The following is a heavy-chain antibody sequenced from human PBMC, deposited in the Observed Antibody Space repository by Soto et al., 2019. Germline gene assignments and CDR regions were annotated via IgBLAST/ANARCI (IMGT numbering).Heavy chain of an antibody. CDR3: ATSSGALAASFPYYFDY. D-gene: IGHD6-19*01. CDR2: ITSGSSTI. J-gene: IGHJ4*01. V-gene: IGHV3-11*01. Sequence: PGGSLRLSCAAAGFRFSDHDMTWIRKAPGKGLEWVSYITSGSSTIYYAHAAKGRFTISGDNAKNSLYLQMYSLRAEDTAVYYCATSSGALAASFPYYFDYWGHGTLVTVS. CDR1: GFRFSDHD.